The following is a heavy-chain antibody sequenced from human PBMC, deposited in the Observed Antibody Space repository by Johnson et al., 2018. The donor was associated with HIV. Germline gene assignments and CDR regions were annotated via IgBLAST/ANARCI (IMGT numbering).Heavy chain of an antibody. J-gene: IGHJ3*02. CDR3: AKDFDGAYDAFDI. V-gene: IGHV3-7*05. CDR1: GFTFSNAW. D-gene: IGHD3-9*01. CDR2: IKQDGSEK. Sequence: VQLVESGGGLVKPGGSLRLPCAASGFTFSNAWMSWVRQAPGKGLEWVANIKQDGSEKYYVDSVKGRFTISRDNAKNSLYLQMNSLRAEDTAVYYCAKDFDGAYDAFDIWGQGTMVTVSS.